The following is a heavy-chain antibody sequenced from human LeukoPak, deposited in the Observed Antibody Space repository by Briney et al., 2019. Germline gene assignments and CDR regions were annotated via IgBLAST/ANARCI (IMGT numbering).Heavy chain of an antibody. CDR1: GGSISGSGYY. Sequence: SETLSLTCSVSGGSISGSGYYWAWIRQPPGKGLEWIGSIYYTGSTHYNSSLKSRVTMSVDTSKNQFSLKLSSVTAADTAVYYCASPLGGFDNWGQGTLVTVSS. V-gene: IGHV4-39*01. J-gene: IGHJ4*02. D-gene: IGHD3-16*01. CDR3: ASPLGGFDN. CDR2: IYYTGST.